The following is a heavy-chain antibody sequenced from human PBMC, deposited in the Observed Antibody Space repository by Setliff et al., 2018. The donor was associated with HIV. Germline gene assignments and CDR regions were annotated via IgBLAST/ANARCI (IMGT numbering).Heavy chain of an antibody. V-gene: IGHV3-33*01. D-gene: IGHD6-19*01. CDR2: IWYDGSDK. Sequence: GGSLRLSCAASGFTFSNCDMHWARQAPGKGLEWVTVIWYDGSDKYYADSVKGRFTISTDNSKKTLSLQMNSLRAVTVRNVAAVDCWGQGTLVTVSS. J-gene: IGHJ4*02. CDR1: GFTFSNCD. CDR3: VDC.